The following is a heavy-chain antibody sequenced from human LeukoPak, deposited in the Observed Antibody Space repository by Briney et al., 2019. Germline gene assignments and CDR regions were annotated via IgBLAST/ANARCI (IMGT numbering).Heavy chain of an antibody. J-gene: IGHJ5*02. V-gene: IGHV1-24*01. CDR3: ATEHRSVVAAAGTGWFDP. CDR2: FDPEDGET. Sequence: GASVKVSCKVSGYTLTELSMHWVRQAPGKGLEWMGGFDPEDGETIYAQKFQGRVTMTEDTSTDTAYMELSSLRSEDTAVYYCATEHRSVVAAAGTGWFDPWGQGTLVTVSS. CDR1: GYTLTELS. D-gene: IGHD6-13*01.